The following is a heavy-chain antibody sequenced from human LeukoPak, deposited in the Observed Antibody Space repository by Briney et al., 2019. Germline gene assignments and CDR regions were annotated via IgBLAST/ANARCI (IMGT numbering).Heavy chain of an antibody. D-gene: IGHD5-18*01. V-gene: IGHV3-11*06. Sequence: GASLRLSCTTSGFTYSDYYMSWIRQAPGKGLEWVAYISSSSVYTDYADSVKGRFTISRENGKNSLFLQMNSLRAEDTAVYYCAREGGYSYGLIDYWGQGTLVTVSS. CDR2: ISSSSVYT. J-gene: IGHJ4*02. CDR3: AREGGYSYGLIDY. CDR1: GFTYSDYY.